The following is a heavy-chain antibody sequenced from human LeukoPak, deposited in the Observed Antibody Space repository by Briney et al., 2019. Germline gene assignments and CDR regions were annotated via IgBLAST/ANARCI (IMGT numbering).Heavy chain of an antibody. J-gene: IGHJ5*02. CDR3: AKDHGYVGSNWFDP. V-gene: IGHV1-2*06. CDR2: INPDSGGT. Sequence: GASVKVSCKASGYTFTDYYMHWVRQAPGQGLEWMGRINPDSGGTNFAQKFQGRVTMTRDTSISTVYMELSRLRSDDTAMYYCAKDHGYVGSNWFDPWGQGTLVTVSS. D-gene: IGHD3-10*01. CDR1: GYTFTDYY.